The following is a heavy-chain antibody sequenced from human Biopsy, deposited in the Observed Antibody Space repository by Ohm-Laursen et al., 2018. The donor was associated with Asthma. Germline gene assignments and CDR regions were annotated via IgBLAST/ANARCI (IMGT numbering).Heavy chain of an antibody. D-gene: IGHD3-9*01. V-gene: IGHV2-5*02. CDR1: GFSLRTPGVG. Sequence: TQTLTLTCSFSGFSLRTPGVGVGWIRQSPGKALEWPALIYWDDYNLFRPSLKRRLTITKDPSKNRVVLTMTKMDPVDSGTYYCALSQDSGFDDHSPSWFDPWGQGTLVTVSS. CDR2: IYWDDYN. J-gene: IGHJ5*02. CDR3: ALSQDSGFDDHSPSWFDP.